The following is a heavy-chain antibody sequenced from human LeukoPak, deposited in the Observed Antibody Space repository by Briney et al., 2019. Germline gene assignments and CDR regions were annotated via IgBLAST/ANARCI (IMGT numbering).Heavy chain of an antibody. J-gene: IGHJ6*03. CDR1: GFTVSASY. V-gene: IGHV3-53*05. CDR2: IYSGGST. D-gene: IGHD1-26*01. CDR3: AKGEIYYYYYMDV. Sequence: GGSLTLSCAASGFTVSASYMNWVRQAPGKGLEWVSVIYSGGSTYYADSVKGRFTISRDHSKNTLYLQMNSLRAEDTAVYYCAKGEIYYYYYMDVWGKGTTVTVSS.